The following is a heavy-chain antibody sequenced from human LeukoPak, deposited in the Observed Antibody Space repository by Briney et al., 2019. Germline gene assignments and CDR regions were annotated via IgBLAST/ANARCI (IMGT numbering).Heavy chain of an antibody. J-gene: IGHJ4*02. CDR2: IDLSDSYT. Sequence: GQSLQISCKASGYSFTNYWINWARQMPAKPLEWMGRIDLSDSYTNYTPSFQGHVPISTDKSFNTAYVQWSSLKASDTAMYYCAKSSGNNPLDYWGQGTLVTVSS. CDR1: GYSFTNYW. CDR3: AKSSGNNPLDY. V-gene: IGHV5-10-1*01. D-gene: IGHD1-14*01.